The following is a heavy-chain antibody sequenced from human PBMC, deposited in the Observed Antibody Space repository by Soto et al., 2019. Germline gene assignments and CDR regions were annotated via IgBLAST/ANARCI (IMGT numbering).Heavy chain of an antibody. CDR3: ARTTYGDRDY. CDR2: SRNKAKSYTT. Sequence: EVQLVESGGGLVQPGGSLRLSCEIFGFTLSDHYMDWIRQAPGKGLEWVGRSRNKAKSYTTDYAASVKGRVTISRDDSQNSLYLQLNSLKTEDTAVYYCARTTYGDRDYWGQGTLVTVSS. D-gene: IGHD4-17*01. J-gene: IGHJ4*02. V-gene: IGHV3-72*01. CDR1: GFTLSDHY.